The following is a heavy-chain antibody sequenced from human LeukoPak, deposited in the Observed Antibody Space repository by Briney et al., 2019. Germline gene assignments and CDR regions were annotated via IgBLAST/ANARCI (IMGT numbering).Heavy chain of an antibody. CDR3: AREVQRQQPLDY. CDR1: GGTFSSYA. V-gene: IGHV1-69*10. CDR2: IIPILGIA. Sequence: GASVKVSCKASGGTFSSYAISWVRQAPGQGLEWMGGIIPILGIANYAQKFQGRVTITADKSTSTAYVELSSLRSEDTAVYYCAREVQRQQPLDYWGQGTLVTVSS. D-gene: IGHD6-13*01. J-gene: IGHJ4*02.